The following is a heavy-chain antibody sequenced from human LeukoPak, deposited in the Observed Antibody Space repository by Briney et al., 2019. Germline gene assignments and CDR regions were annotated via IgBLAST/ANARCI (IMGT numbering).Heavy chain of an antibody. D-gene: IGHD3-16*01. CDR2: IYYTGTT. J-gene: IGHJ3*01. CDR1: GGSISGTYY. V-gene: IGHV4-59*08. CDR3: ARRWVYDKRAFDA. Sequence: SETLSLTCTVSGGSISGTYYWSWIRQPPGKGLGWIGDIYYTGTTDSNPSLKSRVTISLDTSKNQFSLNLSSVTAADTAAYYCARRWVYDKRAFDAWGQGTMVTVSS.